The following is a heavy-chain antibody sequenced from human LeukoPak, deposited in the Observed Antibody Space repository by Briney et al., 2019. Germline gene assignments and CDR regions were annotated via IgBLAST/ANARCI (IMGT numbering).Heavy chain of an antibody. CDR3: ARDDYDSSGYLGIDY. Sequence: RASVKVSCKASGGTFSSYAISWVRQAPGQGLEWMGGIIPIFGTANYAQKFQGRVTITADESTSTAYMELSSLRSEDTAVYYCARDDYDSSGYLGIDYWGQGTLVTVSS. CDR2: IIPIFGTA. D-gene: IGHD3-22*01. CDR1: GGTFSSYA. J-gene: IGHJ4*02. V-gene: IGHV1-69*13.